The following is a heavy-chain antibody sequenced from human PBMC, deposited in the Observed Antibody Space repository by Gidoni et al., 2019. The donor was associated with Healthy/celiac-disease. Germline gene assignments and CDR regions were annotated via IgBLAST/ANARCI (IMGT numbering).Heavy chain of an antibody. D-gene: IGHD1-26*01. CDR2: INHSGST. CDR1: GGSFSGYY. Sequence: QVQLQQWGAGLLKPSETLSLTCAVYGGSFSGYYWSWIRQPPGKGLEWIGEINHSGSTNYNPSLKSRVTISVDTSKNQFSLKLSSVTAADTAVYYCARRRRWEPFDYWAREPWSPSPQ. J-gene: IGHJ4*02. CDR3: ARRRRWEPFDY. V-gene: IGHV4-34*01.